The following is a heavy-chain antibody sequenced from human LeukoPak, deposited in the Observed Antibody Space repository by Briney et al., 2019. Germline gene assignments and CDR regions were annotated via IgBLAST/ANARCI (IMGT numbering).Heavy chain of an antibody. CDR2: ISSSSSTI. CDR3: ASGIRRIPTSAETDY. CDR1: GFTFSSYS. D-gene: IGHD1-14*01. J-gene: IGHJ4*02. Sequence: GGSLRLSCAASGFTFSSYSMNWVRQAPGKGLEWVSYISSSSSTICYADSVKGRFTISRDNAKNSLYLQMNSLRAEDTAVYYCASGIRRIPTSAETDYWGQGTLVTVSS. V-gene: IGHV3-48*01.